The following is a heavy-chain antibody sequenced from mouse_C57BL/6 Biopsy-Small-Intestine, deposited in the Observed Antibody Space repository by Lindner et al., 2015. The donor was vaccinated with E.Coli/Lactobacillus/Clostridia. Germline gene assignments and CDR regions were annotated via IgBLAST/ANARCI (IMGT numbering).Heavy chain of an antibody. CDR2: ISAYTGHK. CDR3: ATDRLTSGQTAEAFDN. CDR1: ADTFRKYG. V-gene: IGHV1-79*01. J-gene: IGHJ4*01. Sequence: SVKVSCKASADTFRKYGFTWVRQAPGQDLEWMGWISAYTGHKDYAQKFQGRVTLTTDSSMTTVYMELRSLTSDDTAVYYCATDRLTSGQTAEAFDNWGQGTLVTVSS. D-gene: IGHD3-2*01.